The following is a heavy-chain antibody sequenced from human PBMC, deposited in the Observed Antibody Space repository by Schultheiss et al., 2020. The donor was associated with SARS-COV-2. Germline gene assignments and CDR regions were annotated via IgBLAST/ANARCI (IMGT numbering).Heavy chain of an antibody. D-gene: IGHD5-24*01. J-gene: IGHJ4*02. Sequence: SETLSLTCTVSGGSISSYYWSWIRQPPGKGLEWIGYISYTGSPSYNPSLKSRVTFSLDTSKKQFSLKLGSVTAADTAVYFCARATRVESLFSVRGGSFDFWGRGALVTVSS. CDR3: ARATRVESLFSVRGGSFDF. CDR2: ISYTGSP. V-gene: IGHV4-59*01. CDR1: GGSISSYY.